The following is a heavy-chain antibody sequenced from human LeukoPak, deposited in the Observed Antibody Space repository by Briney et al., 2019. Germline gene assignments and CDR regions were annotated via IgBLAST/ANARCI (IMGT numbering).Heavy chain of an antibody. J-gene: IGHJ4*02. CDR2: ISGSGGST. Sequence: GGSLRLSCAASGFTFSSYGMSWVRQAPGKGLEWVSAISGSGGSTYYADSVKGRFTISRDNSKNTLYLQMNSLRAEDTAVYYCAKPDDDDILTGYYNGPSDYWGQGTLVTVSS. V-gene: IGHV3-23*01. CDR3: AKPDDDDILTGYYNGPSDY. CDR1: GFTFSSYG. D-gene: IGHD3-9*01.